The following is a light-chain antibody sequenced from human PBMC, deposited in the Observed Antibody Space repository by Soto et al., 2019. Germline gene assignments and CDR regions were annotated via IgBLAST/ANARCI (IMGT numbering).Light chain of an antibody. V-gene: IGKV1-39*01. CDR1: QSVSGW. CDR2: AAS. Sequence: DIQMTQSPSTLSASVGDRATITSRASQSVSGWLAWYQQKQGKAPKVXIFAASSLQSGVPSRFSGSRAGPECTRTISSLQPEDVETDYCQQSYSSTPTFGQGTKVDNK. CDR3: QQSYSSTPT. J-gene: IGKJ1*01.